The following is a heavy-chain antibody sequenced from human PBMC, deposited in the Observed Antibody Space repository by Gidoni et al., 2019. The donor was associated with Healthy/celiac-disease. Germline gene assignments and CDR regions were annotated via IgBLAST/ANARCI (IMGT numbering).Heavy chain of an antibody. CDR1: GFTLRSDA. J-gene: IGHJ5*02. Sequence: EVQLLESGGGLVQPGGSLRLSCAASGFTLRSDAIGWVRQAPGKGLEWVSAISGSSGSTYYAASVKGRFTISRDNSKNTLYLQMNSLRAEDTAVYYCAKAHLRYYYDSSGSSSWFDPWGQGTLVTVSS. CDR3: AKAHLRYYYDSSGSSSWFDP. V-gene: IGHV3-23*01. CDR2: ISGSSGST. D-gene: IGHD3-22*01.